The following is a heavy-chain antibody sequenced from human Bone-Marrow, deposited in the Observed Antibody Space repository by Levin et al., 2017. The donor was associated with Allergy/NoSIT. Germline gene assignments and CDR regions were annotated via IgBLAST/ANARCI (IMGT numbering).Heavy chain of an antibody. Sequence: GESLKISCAASGVTFSNYAMSWVRQAPGRGLEWVSSISGSGSSTYTADSVKGRFTISRDNTKNTLFLEMSSLRAEDTAVYYCAKGGASYFQYNWFDPWGQGTLVTVSS. J-gene: IGHJ5*02. V-gene: IGHV3-23*01. CDR3: AKGGASYFQYNWFDP. D-gene: IGHD3-9*01. CDR1: GVTFSNYA. CDR2: ISGSGSST.